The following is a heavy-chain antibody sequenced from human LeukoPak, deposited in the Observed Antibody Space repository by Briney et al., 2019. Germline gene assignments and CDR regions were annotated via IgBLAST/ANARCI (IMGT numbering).Heavy chain of an antibody. V-gene: IGHV3-23*01. D-gene: IGHD6-13*01. CDR3: AKGYPEQQLVPYYFDY. CDR2: ISGSGGST. Sequence: GGSLRLSCAASGFTFSSYAMSWVRQAPGKGLEWVSAISGSGGSTYYADSVKGRFTISRDNSKNTLYLQMNSLRAEDTAVYYCAKGYPEQQLVPYYFDYWGQGTLVTVSS. J-gene: IGHJ4*02. CDR1: GFTFSSYA.